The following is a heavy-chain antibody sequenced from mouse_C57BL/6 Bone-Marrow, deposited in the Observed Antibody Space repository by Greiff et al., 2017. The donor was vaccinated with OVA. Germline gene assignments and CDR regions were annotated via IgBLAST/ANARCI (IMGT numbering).Heavy chain of an antibody. D-gene: IGHD1-1*01. Sequence: QVQLKESGAELVRPGASVKLSCKASGYTFTYYYINWVKQRPGQGLEWIARIYPGSGNTYYNEKFKGKATLTAEKSSSTAYMQLSSLTSEDSAVYFCARWNYGSGYYAMDYWGQGTSVTVSS. J-gene: IGHJ4*01. CDR3: ARWNYGSGYYAMDY. CDR2: IYPGSGNT. CDR1: GYTFTYYY. V-gene: IGHV1-76*01.